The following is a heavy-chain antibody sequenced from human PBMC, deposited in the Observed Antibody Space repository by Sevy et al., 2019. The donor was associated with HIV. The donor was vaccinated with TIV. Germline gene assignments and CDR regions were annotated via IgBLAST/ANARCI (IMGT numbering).Heavy chain of an antibody. D-gene: IGHD3-9*01. V-gene: IGHV3-9*01. CDR3: AKEKGAYYDILTGEGGMDV. CDR2: ISWNSGSI. J-gene: IGHJ6*02. CDR1: GFTFDDYA. Sequence: GGSLRLSCAASGFTFDDYAMHWVRQAPGKGLEWVSGISWNSGSIGYADSVKGRFTISRDNAKNSLYLQMNSLRAEDTALYDCAKEKGAYYDILTGEGGMDVWGQGTTVTV.